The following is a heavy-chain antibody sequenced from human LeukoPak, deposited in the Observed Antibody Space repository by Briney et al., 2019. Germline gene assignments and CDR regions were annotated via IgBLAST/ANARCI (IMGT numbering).Heavy chain of an antibody. V-gene: IGHV3-23*01. J-gene: IGHJ4*02. Sequence: GGSLRLSCAASGFTLSSYAMSWVRQGPGKGLEWVSAISVSGNTYHADSVKGRFTISRDNAKNSLYLQMNSLRAEDTAVYYCARGPYDSSGYRTSCFDYWGQGTLVTVSS. CDR1: GFTLSSYA. CDR2: ISVSGNT. CDR3: ARGPYDSSGYRTSCFDY. D-gene: IGHD3-22*01.